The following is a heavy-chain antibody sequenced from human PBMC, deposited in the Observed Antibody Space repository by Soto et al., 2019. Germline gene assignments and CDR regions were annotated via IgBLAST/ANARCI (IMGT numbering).Heavy chain of an antibody. D-gene: IGHD5-12*01. J-gene: IGHJ4*02. CDR1: GFTFSSYS. V-gene: IGHV3-21*01. CDR3: ARDFSGYDSGR. CDR2: ISSSSSYI. Sequence: EVQLVESGGGLVKPGGSLRLSCAASGFTFSSYSMNWVRQAPGKGLEWVSSISSSSSYIYYADSVQGRFTISRDNAKNSLYLQMNSLRAEDTAVYYCARDFSGYDSGRWGQGTLVTFSS.